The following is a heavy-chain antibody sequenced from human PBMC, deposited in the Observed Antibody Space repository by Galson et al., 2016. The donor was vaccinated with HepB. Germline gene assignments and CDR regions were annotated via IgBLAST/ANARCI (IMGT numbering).Heavy chain of an antibody. Sequence: TLSLTCAVSGGSISSGGYSWSWIRQPAGKRLDWIGFIFQSGTTYYNPSLHGRVTISLDRSKNHFSLTLTSVTAADTAVYFCARGPQRDNDDFPFDSWGHGTLVTVSS. CDR1: GGSISSGGYS. J-gene: IGHJ5*01. V-gene: IGHV4-30-2*01. CDR3: ARGPQRDNDDFPFDS. D-gene: IGHD4-17*01. CDR2: IFQSGTT.